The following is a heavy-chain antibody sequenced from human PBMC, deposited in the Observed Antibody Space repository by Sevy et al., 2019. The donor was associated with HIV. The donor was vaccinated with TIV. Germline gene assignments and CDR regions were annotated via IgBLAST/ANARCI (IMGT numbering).Heavy chain of an antibody. J-gene: IGHJ5*02. Sequence: WGSLRLSCAASGFTFSSYSMNWVRQAPGKGLEWVSYISSSSRTIYYADSVKGRFTISRDNAKNSLYLQMNSLRDEDTAVYYCARELPPRKWFGELYGLRPDLWWFDPWGQGTLVTVSS. CDR1: GFTFSSYS. CDR2: ISSSSRTI. CDR3: ARELPPRKWFGELYGLRPDLWWFDP. D-gene: IGHD3-10*01. V-gene: IGHV3-48*02.